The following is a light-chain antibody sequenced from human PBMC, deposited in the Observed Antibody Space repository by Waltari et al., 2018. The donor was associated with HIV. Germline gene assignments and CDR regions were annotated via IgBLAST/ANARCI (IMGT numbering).Light chain of an antibody. CDR3: MQTLQTPPT. CDR1: QSLLYSHGSKY. CDR2: LDS. J-gene: IGKJ2*01. Sequence: DFVMSQSPLFLPVTPGEPASISCRSSQSLLYSHGSKYVDWYLQKPGQSPQLLIYLDSDRASGVRDRCTGRGSGTDFTLKINRVEAEDVAVCYCMQTLQTPPTFGQGTKLEI. V-gene: IGKV2-28*01.